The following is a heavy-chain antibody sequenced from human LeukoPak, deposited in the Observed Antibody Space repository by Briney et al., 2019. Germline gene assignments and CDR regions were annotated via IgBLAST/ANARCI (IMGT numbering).Heavy chain of an antibody. J-gene: IGHJ4*02. Sequence: ASVKVSCKASGYTFTSYDINWVRQATGQGVEWMGWMNPKSGNTGYAQKFQGRVTMTRNTSISTAYMELSSLRSEDTAVYYCARIADYDILTARTSGDYWGQGTLVTVSS. D-gene: IGHD3-9*01. CDR1: GYTFTSYD. CDR2: MNPKSGNT. CDR3: ARIADYDILTARTSGDY. V-gene: IGHV1-8*01.